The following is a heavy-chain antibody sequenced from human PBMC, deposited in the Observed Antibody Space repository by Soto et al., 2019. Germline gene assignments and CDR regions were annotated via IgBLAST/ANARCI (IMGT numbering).Heavy chain of an antibody. CDR3: SRDVGQSLIVATPAGKNDY. D-gene: IGHD5-12*01. J-gene: IGHJ4*02. Sequence: ASVKVSCKASGYTFTSYGISWGRRAPGQGLEWRGGISAYNGNTNYAAQLHGSVTTTTDTSTRTAYMEQRSLRSDDTAVDYCSRDVGQSLIVATPAGKNDYWGQGAAVTVSS. CDR2: ISAYNGNT. V-gene: IGHV1-18*01. CDR1: GYTFTSYG.